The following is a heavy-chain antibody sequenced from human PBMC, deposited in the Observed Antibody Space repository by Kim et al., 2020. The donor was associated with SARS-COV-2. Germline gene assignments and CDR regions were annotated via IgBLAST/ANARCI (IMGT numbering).Heavy chain of an antibody. V-gene: IGHV3-21*01. D-gene: IGHD6-19*01. Sequence: GGSLRLSCAASGFTFSSYSMNWVRQAPGKGLEWVSSISSSSSYIYYADSVKGRFTISRDNAKNSLYLQMNSLRAEDTAVYYCARDLKSEYSSGWSSDFDYWGQGTLVTVSS. CDR3: ARDLKSEYSSGWSSDFDY. J-gene: IGHJ4*02. CDR1: GFTFSSYS. CDR2: ISSSSSYI.